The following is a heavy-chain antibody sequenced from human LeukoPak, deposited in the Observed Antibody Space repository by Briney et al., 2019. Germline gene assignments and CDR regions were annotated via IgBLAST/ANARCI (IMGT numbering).Heavy chain of an antibody. CDR1: GGSISSGDYY. D-gene: IGHD2-8*01. CDR3: ARPGDEYCTNGVCPDAFDI. CDR2: IYYSGST. Sequence: SQTLSLTCTVSGGSISSGDYYWSWIRQPPGKGLEWIGYIYYSGSTYYNPSLKSRVTISVDTSKNQFSLKLSSVTAADTAVYYCARPGDEYCTNGVCPDAFDIWGQGAMVTVSS. V-gene: IGHV4-30-4*01. J-gene: IGHJ3*02.